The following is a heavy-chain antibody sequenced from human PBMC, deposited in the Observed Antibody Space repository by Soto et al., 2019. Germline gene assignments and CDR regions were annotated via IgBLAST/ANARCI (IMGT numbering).Heavy chain of an antibody. CDR2: ITNDGNIE. CDR1: GFVFSDYG. V-gene: IGHV3-30*18. D-gene: IGHD1-26*01. CDR3: AKEGPGGGRHFYYGMDV. Sequence: KLVESGGGVVQPGRSLRLSCAASGFVFSDYGMHWVRQAPGKGLEWVALITNDGNIEVYRESVKGRFSISRGRSTNTVDLLMNSLRPEDTGVYYCAKEGPGGGRHFYYGMDVWGQGTTVTVSS. J-gene: IGHJ6*02.